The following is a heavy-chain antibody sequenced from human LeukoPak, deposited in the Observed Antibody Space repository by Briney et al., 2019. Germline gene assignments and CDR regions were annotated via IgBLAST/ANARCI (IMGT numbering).Heavy chain of an antibody. Sequence: PGRSLRLSCAASGFTFSSYWMSWVRQAPGKGLEWVANINQDGSEKYYVDSVKGRFTISRDNAKSSLYLQMNTLRAEDTAVYYCARDKSYGVSEDHWGQGTLVTVSS. CDR1: GFTFSSYW. D-gene: IGHD4-17*01. CDR2: INQDGSEK. CDR3: ARDKSYGVSEDH. J-gene: IGHJ4*02. V-gene: IGHV3-7*05.